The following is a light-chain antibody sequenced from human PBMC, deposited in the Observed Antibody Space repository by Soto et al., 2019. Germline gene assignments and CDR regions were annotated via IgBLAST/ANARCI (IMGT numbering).Light chain of an antibody. CDR2: DAY. CDR3: QQRHMCPIT. Sequence: EVVFTQSPVTLSLAPGERATLTCRASQSFRGLLAWYQQKPGQAPRLLIYDAYNRATGIPPRFSGSGSGTDFTRTISSLEPEDSAVYYCQQRHMCPITFGQGTRLEIK. V-gene: IGKV3-11*01. J-gene: IGKJ5*01. CDR1: QSFRGL.